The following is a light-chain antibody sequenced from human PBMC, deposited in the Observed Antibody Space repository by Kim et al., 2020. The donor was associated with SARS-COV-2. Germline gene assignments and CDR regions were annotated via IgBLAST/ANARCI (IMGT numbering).Light chain of an antibody. CDR1: SGSIASNY. J-gene: IGLJ3*02. CDR2: EDN. CDR3: QSYDSSNHGV. V-gene: IGLV6-57*01. Sequence: NFMLTQPHSVSESPGKTVTISCTRSSGSIASNYVQWYQQRPGSSPTTVIYEDNQRPSGVPDRFSGSIDSSSNSASLTISGLKTEDEADYYCQSYDSSNHGVFGGVTQLTVL.